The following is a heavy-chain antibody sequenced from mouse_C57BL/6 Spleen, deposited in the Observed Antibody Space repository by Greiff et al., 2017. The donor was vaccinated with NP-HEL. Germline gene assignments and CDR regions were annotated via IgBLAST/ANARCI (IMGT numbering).Heavy chain of an antibody. J-gene: IGHJ2*01. CDR3: AREGKIQLRFYFDY. D-gene: IGHD3-2*02. CDR2: INPSNGGT. V-gene: IGHV1-53*01. CDR1: GYTFTSYW. Sequence: QVQLKQSGTELVKPGASVKLSCKASGYTFTSYWMHWVKQRPGQGLEWIGNINPSNGGTNYNEKFKSKATLTVDKSSSTAYMQLSSLTSEDSAVYYCAREGKIQLRFYFDYWGQGTTLTVSS.